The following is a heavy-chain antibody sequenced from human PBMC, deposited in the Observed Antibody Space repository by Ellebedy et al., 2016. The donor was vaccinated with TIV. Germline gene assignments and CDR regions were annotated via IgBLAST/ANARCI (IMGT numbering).Heavy chain of an antibody. CDR3: ARDPVVVVPVPTYGFDV. CDR2: ISPHNDNT. J-gene: IGHJ6*02. Sequence: APVKVSCKASGYTFTSHGISWVRQSPGQGLEWLGWISPHNDNTHYAQKFQGRVTMTTDTSTSTAYVELRSLSSDDTAVYFCARDPVVVVPVPTYGFDVWGQGTTVTVSS. D-gene: IGHD2-2*01. CDR1: GYTFTSHG. V-gene: IGHV1-18*01.